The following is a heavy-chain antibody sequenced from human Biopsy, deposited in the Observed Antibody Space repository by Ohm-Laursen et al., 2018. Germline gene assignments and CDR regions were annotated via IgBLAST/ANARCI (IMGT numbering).Heavy chain of an antibody. V-gene: IGHV1-69*08. CDR2: IIPILRTT. CDR3: AREAIGYQLPCDD. CDR1: SYTFTDYN. J-gene: IGHJ4*02. Sequence: SVKVSCKASSYTFTDYNIHWVRQAPGQGLEWMGRIIPILRTTTYAPKFQGRVTFTADKSSSTAYLELSSLASEDTAMFYCAREAIGYQLPCDDWGQGTLVTVSS. D-gene: IGHD2-15*01.